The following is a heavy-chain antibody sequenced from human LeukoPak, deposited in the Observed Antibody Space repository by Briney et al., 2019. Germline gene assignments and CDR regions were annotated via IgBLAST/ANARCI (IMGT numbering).Heavy chain of an antibody. Sequence: SETLSLTCAVYGGSFSGYYWSWIRQPPGKGLEWIGEINHSGSTNYNPSLKSRVTISVDTSKNQFSLKLSSVTAADTAVYFCARRNSGSSFDSWGQGTLVTVSS. CDR3: ARRNSGSSFDS. D-gene: IGHD1-26*01. CDR1: GGSFSGYY. V-gene: IGHV4-34*01. J-gene: IGHJ4*02. CDR2: INHSGST.